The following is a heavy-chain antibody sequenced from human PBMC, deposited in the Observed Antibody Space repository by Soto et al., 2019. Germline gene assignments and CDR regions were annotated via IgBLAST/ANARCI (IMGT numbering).Heavy chain of an antibody. J-gene: IGHJ4*02. V-gene: IGHV4-4*02. Sequence: QVQLQESGPGLVKPSGTLSLTCAVSGGSISSSNWWSWVRQPPGKGLEWIGEIYHSGSTNYNPSLKSRVTISVDKSKNQFSLKLSSVTAADTAVYYCASFWASCSSCPPVDYWGQGTLVTVSS. CDR2: IYHSGST. CDR1: GGSISSSNW. D-gene: IGHD6-13*01. CDR3: ASFWASCSSCPPVDY.